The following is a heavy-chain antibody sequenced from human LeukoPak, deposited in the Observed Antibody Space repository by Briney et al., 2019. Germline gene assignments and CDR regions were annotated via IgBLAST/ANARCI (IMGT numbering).Heavy chain of an antibody. CDR2: IYSGGST. J-gene: IGHJ4*02. D-gene: IGHD4-23*01. CDR1: GFTVSSNY. V-gene: IGHV3-53*01. Sequence: GGSLRLSCAASGFTVSSNYMSWVRQAPGKGLEWVSVIYSGGSTYYADSVKGRFTISRDNSKNTLYLQMNSLRAEDTAVYYCARDSSGGNSGIFDYWGQGTLVTVSS. CDR3: ARDSSGGNSGIFDY.